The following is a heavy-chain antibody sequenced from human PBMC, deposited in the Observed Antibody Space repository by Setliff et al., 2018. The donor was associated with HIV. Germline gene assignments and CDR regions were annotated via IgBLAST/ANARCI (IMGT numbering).Heavy chain of an antibody. D-gene: IGHD7-27*01. Sequence: KASETLSLTCTVSGDTDFYWNWIRQPPGKGLEWIGYIHASGKTNYNPSLNSRVTISADTSKNQFSLNLNSVTAADTAVYYCASRVWGWGYRVWGQGTLVTVSS. V-gene: IGHV4-4*09. J-gene: IGHJ4*02. CDR2: IHASGKT. CDR3: ASRVWGWGYRV. CDR1: GDTDFY.